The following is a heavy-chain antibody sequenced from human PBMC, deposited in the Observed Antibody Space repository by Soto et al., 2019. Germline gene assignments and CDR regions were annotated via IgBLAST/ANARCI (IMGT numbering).Heavy chain of an antibody. Sequence: SQTLSLTCAISGDSVSSNSAAWNWIRQSPSRGLEWLGRTYYRSKSYNDYAVSVKSRITINPDTSKNQFSLQLNSVTPEDTAVYYCARNYRYTSGWYAENYFDYWAQGTLVTVSS. J-gene: IGHJ4*02. CDR1: GDSVSSNSAA. CDR3: ARNYRYTSGWYAENYFDY. D-gene: IGHD6-19*01. CDR2: TYYRSKSYN. V-gene: IGHV6-1*01.